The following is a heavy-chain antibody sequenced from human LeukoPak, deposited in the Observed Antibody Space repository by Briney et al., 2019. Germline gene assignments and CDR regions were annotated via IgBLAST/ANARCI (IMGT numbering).Heavy chain of an antibody. Sequence: SETLSLTCTVSGASISSSFWTWIRQSPGKGLEWLAYIYYTGSTNLNPSLKSRLTISVDTSKNQFSLRLSSVTAADTAVYYCARVLRKPNAGWFDPWGQGTLVTVSS. V-gene: IGHV4-59*12. D-gene: IGHD2-8*01. CDR2: IYYTGST. CDR1: GASISSSF. J-gene: IGHJ5*02. CDR3: ARVLRKPNAGWFDP.